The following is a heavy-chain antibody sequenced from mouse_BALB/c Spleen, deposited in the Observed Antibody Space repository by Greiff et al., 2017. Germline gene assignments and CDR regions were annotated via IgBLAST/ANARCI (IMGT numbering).Heavy chain of an antibody. V-gene: IGHV1-80*01. CDR1: GYAFSSYW. D-gene: IGHD2-1*01. CDR2: IYPGDGDT. Sequence: VKLQESGAELVRPGSSVKISCKASGYAFSSYWMNWVKQRPGQGLEWIGQIYPGDGDTNYNGKFKGKATLTADKSSSTAYMQLSSLTSEDSAVYFCARGGYYGNYVFYFDYWGQGTTLTVSS. CDR3: ARGGYYGNYVFYFDY. J-gene: IGHJ2*01.